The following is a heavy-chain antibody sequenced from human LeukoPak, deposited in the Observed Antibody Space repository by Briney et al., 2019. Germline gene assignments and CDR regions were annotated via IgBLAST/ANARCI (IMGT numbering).Heavy chain of an antibody. D-gene: IGHD3-3*01. V-gene: IGHV3-15*07. CDR1: GFTFSSHS. CDR2: IKSKTDGGTT. Sequence: GGSLRLSCAASGFTFSSHSMNWARQAPGKGLEWVGRIKSKTDGGTTDYAAPVKGRFTISRDDSKNTLYLQMNSLKTEDTAVYYCTTEDDFWSGPKVDYWGQGTLVTVSS. J-gene: IGHJ4*02. CDR3: TTEDDFWSGPKVDY.